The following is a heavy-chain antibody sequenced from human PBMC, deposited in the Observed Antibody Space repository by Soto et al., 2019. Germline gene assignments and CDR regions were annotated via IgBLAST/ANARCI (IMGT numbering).Heavy chain of an antibody. CDR2: TGSGTGPG. J-gene: IGHJ4*02. V-gene: IGHV1-69*06. CDR3: ARRDSGGFYRFFDS. Sequence: GDSVKVSFKASGGSLSTNPISWVRQAPGQGLEWMGGTGSGTGPGNHAQKFQGRLTVTADKSTSTVYMELTNLSSEDTAVYYCARRDSGGFYRFFDSWGQGTLVTVSS. D-gene: IGHD2-15*01. CDR1: GGSLSTNP.